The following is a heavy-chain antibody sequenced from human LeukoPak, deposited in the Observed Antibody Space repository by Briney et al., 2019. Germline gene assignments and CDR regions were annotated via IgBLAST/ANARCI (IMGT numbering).Heavy chain of an antibody. J-gene: IGHJ4*02. D-gene: IGHD6-19*01. CDR3: ARRVAVTGIYCFDH. Sequence: SETLSLTCTVSGGSISTYYWSWIRQPPGKGLEWIGYVYYSGATDYNPSLKSRVTISLDTSKNQFSLRLNSVTAADTAVYYCARRVAVTGIYCFDHWGQGTPVTVSS. CDR2: VYYSGAT. V-gene: IGHV4-59*08. CDR1: GGSISTYY.